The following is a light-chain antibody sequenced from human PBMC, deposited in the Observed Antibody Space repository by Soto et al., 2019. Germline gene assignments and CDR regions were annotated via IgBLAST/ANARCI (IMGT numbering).Light chain of an antibody. J-gene: IGKJ5*01. CDR1: QSVTSSY. CDR2: GAS. CDR3: QQYGSLIT. V-gene: IGKV3-20*01. Sequence: EIMLTQSPGTLSLSPGERATLSCRASQSVTSSYLAWYQQKPGQAPRLLIYGASSRATGIPDRFSGSGSGTDFTLTINRLEPEDSAVYYCQQYGSLITFGQGTRLEL.